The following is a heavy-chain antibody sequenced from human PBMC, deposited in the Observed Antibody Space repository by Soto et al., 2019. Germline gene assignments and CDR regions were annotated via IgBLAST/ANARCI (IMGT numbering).Heavy chain of an antibody. CDR3: AREYYYDSSGYIDY. Sequence: PSETLSLTCTVSGGSVNSDGYYWRWIRQPPGKGLEWIGYIYYSGSTYYNPSLKSRVTISVDTSKNQFSLKLSSVTAADTAVYYCAREYYYDSSGYIDYWGQGTLVTVS. CDR2: IYYSGST. D-gene: IGHD3-22*01. CDR1: GGSVNSDGYY. J-gene: IGHJ4*02. V-gene: IGHV4-30-4*01.